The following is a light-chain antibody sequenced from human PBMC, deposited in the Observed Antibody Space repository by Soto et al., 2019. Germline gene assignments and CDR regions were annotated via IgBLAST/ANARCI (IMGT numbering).Light chain of an antibody. CDR2: DAS. CDR3: QQFRT. Sequence: DIQMTQSPSTLSASVGDRVTVTCRASQSLNRWLAWYQQRPGKAPKLLIYDASELESGVPSRFSGSGSGTEFTLTISSLQPDDFATYYCQQFRTFGQGTKVEIK. J-gene: IGKJ1*01. V-gene: IGKV1-5*01. CDR1: QSLNRW.